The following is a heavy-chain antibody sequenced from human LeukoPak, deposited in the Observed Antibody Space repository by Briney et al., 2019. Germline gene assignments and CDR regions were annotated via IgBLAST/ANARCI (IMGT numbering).Heavy chain of an antibody. J-gene: IGHJ4*02. CDR3: AIDPNWGTHS. D-gene: IGHD7-27*01. V-gene: IGHV3-23*01. CDR2: IGNNGGGI. CDR1: GFTFSTYT. Sequence: TGGSLRLSCAASGFTFSTYTMYWVRHPPGKRLEWVSIIGNNGGGIHCAGSVKGRFTISRDNFKNALYLQMNSLRVEDTAVYYCAIDPNWGTHSWGQGVLVTVSS.